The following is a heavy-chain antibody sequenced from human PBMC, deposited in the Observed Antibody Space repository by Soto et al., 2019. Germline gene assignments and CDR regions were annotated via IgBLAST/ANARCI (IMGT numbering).Heavy chain of an antibody. CDR2: ISAYNGNT. D-gene: IGHD3-3*01. Sequence: ASVKVSSKASGYTFTSSGISWVRQAPGQGLEWMGWISAYNGNTNYAQKLQGRVTMTTDTSTSTAYMELRSLRSDYTAVYYCARSVLYDFWSGTNYYYYGMDVWGQGTTVTVSS. CDR1: GYTFTSSG. J-gene: IGHJ6*02. V-gene: IGHV1-18*01. CDR3: ARSVLYDFWSGTNYYYYGMDV.